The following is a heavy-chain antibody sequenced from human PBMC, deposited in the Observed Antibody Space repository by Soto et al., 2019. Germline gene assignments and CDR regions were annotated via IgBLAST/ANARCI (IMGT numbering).Heavy chain of an antibody. CDR3: TGVRLCSGLSYDS. Sequence: EVQLVESGGGLVQPEGSLRLSCAASGFTFSDHYMDWVRQAPGKGLEWVGRIKNKANRYSTEYDEPVKGRFIIIRDDSKTSLFIQTNSLRTEDTAVYDCTGVRLCSGLSYDSWGQGIRVTASP. D-gene: IGHD6-25*01. CDR1: GFTFSDHY. J-gene: IGHJ4*02. V-gene: IGHV3-72*01. CDR2: IKNKANRYST.